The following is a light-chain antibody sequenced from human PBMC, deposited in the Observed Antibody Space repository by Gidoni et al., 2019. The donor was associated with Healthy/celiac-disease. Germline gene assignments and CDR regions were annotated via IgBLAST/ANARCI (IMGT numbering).Light chain of an antibody. CDR2: GNS. CDR3: QSYDSSLSGSV. Sequence: QSVLTQPPSVSGAPGQRVTISCTGNSPHTRAGYDVHWYQQLPGTAPKLLIYGNSNRPSGVPDRSSGSKSGTSASLAITGLQAEDEADYYCQSYDSSLSGSVFGGGTKLTVL. CDR1: SPHTRAGYD. V-gene: IGLV1-40*01. J-gene: IGLJ2*01.